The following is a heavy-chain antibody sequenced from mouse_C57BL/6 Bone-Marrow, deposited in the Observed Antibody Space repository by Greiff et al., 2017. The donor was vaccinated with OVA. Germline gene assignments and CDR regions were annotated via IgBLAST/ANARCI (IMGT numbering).Heavy chain of an antibody. D-gene: IGHD2-5*01. Sequence: VQLKESGPELVKPGASVKISCKASGYSFTGYYMNWVKQSPEKSLEWIGEINPSTGGTTYNQKFKAKATLTVDKSSSTAYMQLKSLTSEDSAVYYCARSALYSNSWYFDVWGTGTTVTVSS. V-gene: IGHV1-42*01. CDR1: GYSFTGYY. CDR2: INPSTGGT. CDR3: ARSALYSNSWYFDV. J-gene: IGHJ1*03.